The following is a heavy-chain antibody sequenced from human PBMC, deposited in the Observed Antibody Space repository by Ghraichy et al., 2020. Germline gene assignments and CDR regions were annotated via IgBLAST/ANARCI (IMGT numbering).Heavy chain of an antibody. V-gene: IGHV3-7*03. Sequence: GGSLRLSCAASGFNFTSSWMNWVRQAPGKELEWVAGIKPDGSENYHVDSVTGRFTISRDNARNSLYLQMNSLRAEDTAFYYCTRDRDFKCFDHWGQGTLVAVSS. J-gene: IGHJ4*02. CDR1: GFNFTSSW. CDR2: IKPDGSEN. D-gene: IGHD3-10*01. CDR3: TRDRDFKCFDH.